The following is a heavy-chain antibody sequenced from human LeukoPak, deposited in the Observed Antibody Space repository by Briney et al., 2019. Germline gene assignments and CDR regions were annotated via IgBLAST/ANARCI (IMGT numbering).Heavy chain of an antibody. Sequence: GASVKVSCKASGYTFTSYGISWVRQAPGQGLEWVGRIIPLLGVTNHAQKLQGRVTVTADPATNTAYMELSSLIPDDTAVYYCARARTMITFGGVRHAFDIWGQGTLVTVSS. CDR2: IIPLLGVT. CDR3: ARARTMITFGGVRHAFDI. J-gene: IGHJ3*02. CDR1: GYTFTSYG. V-gene: IGHV1-69*04. D-gene: IGHD3-16*01.